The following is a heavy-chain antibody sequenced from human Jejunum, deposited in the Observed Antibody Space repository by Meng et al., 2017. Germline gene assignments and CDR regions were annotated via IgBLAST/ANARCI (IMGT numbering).Heavy chain of an antibody. J-gene: IGHJ4*02. CDR2: VFHSGTP. CDR3: ASRPVGIRTYYFDC. CDR1: GGSITSTKW. D-gene: IGHD2-21*01. V-gene: IGHV4-4*02. Sequence: QGQRQASGPGLVRPSGIPSLPCAGSGGSITSTKWWSWVRQTPGKGLEWIGEVFHSGTPNYNPSLMSRLTMSVDKSKNQFSLNLTSVTAADTAVYYCASRPVGIRTYYFDCWGQGTLVTVSS.